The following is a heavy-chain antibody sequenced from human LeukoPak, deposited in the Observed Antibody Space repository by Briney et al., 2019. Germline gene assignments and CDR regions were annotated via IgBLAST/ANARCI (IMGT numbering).Heavy chain of an antibody. D-gene: IGHD3-22*01. Sequence: SVKVSCKASGSTFSSYAIGWLRQAPGQGLEWMGGIIPIFGTANYAQKFQGRVTITTDESTSTAYMELSSLRSEDTAVYYCARSNTYYYDSSGYYADYWGQGTLVTVSS. J-gene: IGHJ4*02. CDR3: ARSNTYYYDSSGYYADY. CDR2: IIPIFGTA. CDR1: GSTFSSYA. V-gene: IGHV1-69*05.